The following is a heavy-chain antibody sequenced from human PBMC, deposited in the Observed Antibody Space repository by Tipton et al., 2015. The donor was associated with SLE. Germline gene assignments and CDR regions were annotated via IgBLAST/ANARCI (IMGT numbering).Heavy chain of an antibody. CDR3: ARGGSIAVAADFDY. Sequence: LRLSCAASGFTFSSYAMSWIRQPPGKGLEWIGEINHSGSTNYNPSLKSRVTISVDTSKKQFSLKLSSVTAADTAVYYCARGGSIAVAADFDYWGQGTLVTVSS. J-gene: IGHJ4*02. CDR1: GFTFSSYA. CDR2: INHSGST. D-gene: IGHD6-19*01. V-gene: IGHV4-34*01.